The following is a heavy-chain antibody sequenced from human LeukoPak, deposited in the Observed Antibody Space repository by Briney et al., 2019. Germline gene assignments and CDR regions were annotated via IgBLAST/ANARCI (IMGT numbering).Heavy chain of an antibody. D-gene: IGHD3-16*02. J-gene: IGHJ4*02. V-gene: IGHV4-59*01. CDR3: ARSYYDYVWGSYPYFDY. Sequence: SETLSLTCTVSGGSISSYYWSWIRQPPGKGLEWIGYIYYSGSTNYNPSLKSRVTISVDTSKNQFSLKLSSVTAADTAVYYCARSYYDYVWGSYPYFDYWGQGTLVTVSS. CDR1: GGSISSYY. CDR2: IYYSGST.